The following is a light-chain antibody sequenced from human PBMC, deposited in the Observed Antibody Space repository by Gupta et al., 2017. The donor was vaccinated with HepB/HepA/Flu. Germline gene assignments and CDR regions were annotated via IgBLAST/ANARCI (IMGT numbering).Light chain of an antibody. V-gene: IGKV2-28*01. J-gene: IGKJ3*01. CDR3: RQARQNGAVT. CDR1: QSLRHSNGYNY. CDR2: LGS. Sequence: DIVMTQSPLSLPVTPGEPASISCRSSQSLRHSNGYNYLDWYMQKPGQSPQLLIYLGSNRAAGVTDRFSGSGSGKNFTLKISRGEAEDVGVYYCRQARQNGAVTFGHGTKVDIK.